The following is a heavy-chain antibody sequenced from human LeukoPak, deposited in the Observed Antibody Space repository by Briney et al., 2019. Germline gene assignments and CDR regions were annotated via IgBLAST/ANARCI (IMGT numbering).Heavy chain of an antibody. J-gene: IGHJ4*02. CDR3: AREWGLESSGYYYAY. CDR2: ITPIFGTA. V-gene: IGHV1-69*13. CDR1: GGTFSRST. D-gene: IGHD3-22*01. Sequence: SVKFSCRASGGTFSRSTISWVRQAPGQGFEWMGGITPIFGTANFAQKFQGRVSITADESTSTAFMELSSLRSEDTAIYYCAREWGLESSGYYYAYWGQGTLVTVSS.